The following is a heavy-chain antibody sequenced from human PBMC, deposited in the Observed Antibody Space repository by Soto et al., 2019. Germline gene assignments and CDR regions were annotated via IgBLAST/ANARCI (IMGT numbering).Heavy chain of an antibody. CDR2: IIPILNIT. CDR3: AREGCSGTTCTTVYYYYGLEV. V-gene: IGHV1-69*08. Sequence: QVQLVQSGAEVKKPGSSVKVSCKASGGTFSTYTITWVRQAPGQGLEWMGRIIPILNITNYAQKFQGRVTITADKSTSTAYMELSSLRSEDTAVYHCAREGCSGTTCTTVYYYYGLEVWCQGTTVTVSS. J-gene: IGHJ6*02. CDR1: GGTFSTYT. D-gene: IGHD2-2*01.